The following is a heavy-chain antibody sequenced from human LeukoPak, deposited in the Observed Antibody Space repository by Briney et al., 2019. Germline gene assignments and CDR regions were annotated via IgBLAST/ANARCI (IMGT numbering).Heavy chain of an antibody. CDR1: GFTFSSYG. D-gene: IGHD3-22*01. CDR3: AKGRVYSSGYESGIDY. V-gene: IGHV3-30*02. CDR2: IRYDGSNK. Sequence: TGGSLRLSCAASGFTFSSYGVHWVRQAPGKGLEWVAFIRYDGSNKYYADSVKGRFTISRDNSKNTLYLQMNSLRAEDTAVYYCAKGRVYSSGYESGIDYWGQGTLVTVSS. J-gene: IGHJ4*02.